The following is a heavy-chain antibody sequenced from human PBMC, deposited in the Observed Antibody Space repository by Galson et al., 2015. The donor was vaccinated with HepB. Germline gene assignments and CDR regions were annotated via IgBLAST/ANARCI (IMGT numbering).Heavy chain of an antibody. CDR2: ISSSSHTI. Sequence: SLRLSCAASGFTFSRYSINWVRQAPGKGLEWVSFISSSSHTIYYADSVKGRSTISRDNANNSLYLQMNSLRAEDTAVYYCATDEGGPHYWGQGTLVTVSS. J-gene: IGHJ4*02. V-gene: IGHV3-48*04. D-gene: IGHD1-26*01. CDR3: ATDEGGPHY. CDR1: GFTFSRYS.